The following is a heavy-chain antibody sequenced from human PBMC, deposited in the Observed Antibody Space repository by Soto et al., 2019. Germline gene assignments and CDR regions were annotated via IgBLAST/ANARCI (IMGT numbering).Heavy chain of an antibody. V-gene: IGHV3-30-3*01. D-gene: IGHD3-16*01. J-gene: IGHJ4*02. CDR3: ARGPGGPGEGTGLLDY. CDR1: GFTFGTYA. Sequence: QVQRVESGGGVVQPGKSLRLSCVASGFTFGTYAKHWVRQAPGKGLEWVAVISYDGNNRYYGDSVRDRFTISRDNSRNTLSLQLNSPTTDDTAMYYCARGPGGPGEGTGLLDYWGQGTLVTVSS. CDR2: ISYDGNNR.